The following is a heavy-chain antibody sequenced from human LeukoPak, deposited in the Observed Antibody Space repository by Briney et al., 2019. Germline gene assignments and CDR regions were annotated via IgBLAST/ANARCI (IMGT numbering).Heavy chain of an antibody. D-gene: IGHD5-18*01. Sequence: PGGSLRLSCAASGFRIGDYYMSWIRQAPGKGLEWVSYIDSSGTTKQYADSVEGRFIISRDNAKNSLYPQMNSLRDEDTAVYYCARDRTWIQLSYYFDYWGQGTLVTVSS. CDR1: GFRIGDYY. CDR3: ARDRTWIQLSYYFDY. V-gene: IGHV3-11*04. CDR2: IDSSGTTK. J-gene: IGHJ4*02.